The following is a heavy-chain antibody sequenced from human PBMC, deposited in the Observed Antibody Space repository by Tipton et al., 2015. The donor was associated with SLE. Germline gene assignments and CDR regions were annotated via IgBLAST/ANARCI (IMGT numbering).Heavy chain of an antibody. D-gene: IGHD3-10*01. CDR1: GGSISSYY. V-gene: IGHV4-34*01. CDR3: ARRAPYYYGSGSSGGFDP. Sequence: TLSLTCTVSGGSISSYYWSWIRQPPGKGLEWIGEINHSGSTNYNPSPKSRVTISVDTSKNQFSLKLSSVTAADTAVYYCARRAPYYYGSGSSGGFDPWCQGTLVTVSS. J-gene: IGHJ5*02. CDR2: INHSGST.